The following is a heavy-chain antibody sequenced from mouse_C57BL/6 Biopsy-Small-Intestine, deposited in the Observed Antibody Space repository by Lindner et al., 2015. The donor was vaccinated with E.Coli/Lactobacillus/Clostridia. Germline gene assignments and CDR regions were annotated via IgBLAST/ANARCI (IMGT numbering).Heavy chain of an antibody. CDR2: INPNNGGT. CDR3: ARLTATSRGY. CDR1: GYTFTDYY. J-gene: IGHJ4*01. Sequence: SVKVSCKASGYTFTDYYLHWVRQAPGQGLEWMGWINPNNGGTNYVQKFQGRVTMTRDTSISTAYMELSRLRSDDTAVYYCARLTATSRGYWGQGSLVTVSS. D-gene: IGHD1-2*01. V-gene: IGHV1-18*01.